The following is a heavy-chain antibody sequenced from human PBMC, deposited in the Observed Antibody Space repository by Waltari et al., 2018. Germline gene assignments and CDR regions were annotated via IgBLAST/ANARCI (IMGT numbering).Heavy chain of an antibody. D-gene: IGHD6-13*01. CDR1: GFHLRSFW. V-gene: IGHV3-7*01. CDR3: ARLSSSWNEKGAFDI. J-gene: IGHJ3*02. CDR2: MKLNCSET. Sequence: EVQLVESGGGLVQPGGSLRLSCGGPGFHLRSFWMSWVGQAPGKGRDGVANMKLNCSETYYVDSWKGRFTISRDNAKNSLYLEMNTLRVEDTAIYYCARLSSSWNEKGAFDIWGQGTMVTVSS.